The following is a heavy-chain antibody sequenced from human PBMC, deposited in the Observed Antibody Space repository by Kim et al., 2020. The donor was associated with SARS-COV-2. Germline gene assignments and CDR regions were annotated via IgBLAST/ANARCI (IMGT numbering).Heavy chain of an antibody. J-gene: IGHJ3*02. CDR2: MRSKANSYAT. CDR3: TRVPGTTLAFWVTFDI. CDR1: GFTFSCSA. Sequence: GGSLRLSCAASGFTFSCSAMHWVRQASGKGLEWFGRMRSKANSYATTYAVSVKGRFTISINDSKTTAYLQMNSLKTEDTSVYYFTRVPGTTLAFWVTFDIWVQGTMVTVSS. V-gene: IGHV3-73*01. D-gene: IGHD1-1*01.